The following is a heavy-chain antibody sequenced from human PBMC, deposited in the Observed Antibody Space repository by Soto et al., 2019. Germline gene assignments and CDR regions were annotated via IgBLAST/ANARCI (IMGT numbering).Heavy chain of an antibody. D-gene: IGHD3-22*01. Sequence: TLSLTCVISGYSVSSXXXXWNWVRQSPSRGLEWLGRTYYRSKWKNDYALTVNSRVTINPDTSKNQFSLQLNSVTPEDTAVYYCVRGFDSSFDYWGQGTLVTVSS. CDR2: TYYRSKWKN. V-gene: IGHV6-1*01. CDR1: GYSVSSXXXX. J-gene: IGHJ4*02. CDR3: VRGFDSSFDY.